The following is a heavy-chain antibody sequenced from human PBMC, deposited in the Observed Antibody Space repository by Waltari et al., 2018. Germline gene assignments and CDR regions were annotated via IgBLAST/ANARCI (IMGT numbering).Heavy chain of an antibody. CDR3: AQSYYDFWSGYRYWYFDL. J-gene: IGHJ2*01. CDR2: IYHSGST. D-gene: IGHD3-3*01. CDR1: GGSISSSNW. V-gene: IGHV4-4*02. Sequence: QVQLQESGPGLVKPSETLSLTCTVSGGSISSSNWWSWVRQPPGQGLEWIGEIYHSGSTNYNPSLKSRVTISVDKSKNQFSLKLSSVTAADTAVYYCAQSYYDFWSGYRYWYFDLWGRGTLVTVSS.